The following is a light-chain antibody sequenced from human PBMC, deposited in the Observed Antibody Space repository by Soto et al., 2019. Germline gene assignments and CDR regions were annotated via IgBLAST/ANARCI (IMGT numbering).Light chain of an antibody. CDR3: QQRYNTTLT. J-gene: IGKJ4*01. V-gene: IGKV1-39*01. CDR2: AAS. CDR1: QNISTN. Sequence: DIHITQSPSSLSASLGDRVTITCRTSQNISTNLNWYQQKPGKAPNLLIYAASTLQSGVPSIFSGRGSGTDVTLTISSLQPTEFATYNCQQRYNTTLTFVGGTKVEIK.